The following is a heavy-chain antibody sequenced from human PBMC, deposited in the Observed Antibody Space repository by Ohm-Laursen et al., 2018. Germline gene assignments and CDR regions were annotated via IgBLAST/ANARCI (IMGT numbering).Heavy chain of an antibody. Sequence: GSLRLSCSASGFTVGNNYMSWVRQAPGKGLEWVSFIYSGGSTYYADSVKGRFTISRDNSKNTLYLQMNSLRAEDTAVYYCAKSRDYAWIEYWGQGTLVTVSS. CDR3: AKSRDYAWIEY. V-gene: IGHV3-66*01. CDR1: GFTVGNNY. D-gene: IGHD4-17*01. J-gene: IGHJ4*02. CDR2: IYSGGST.